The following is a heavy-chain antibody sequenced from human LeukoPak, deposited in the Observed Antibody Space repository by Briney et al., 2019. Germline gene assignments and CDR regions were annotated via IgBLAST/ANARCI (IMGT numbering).Heavy chain of an antibody. Sequence: PSETLSLTCAVYGGSFSGYYWSWIRQPPGKGLEWIGEINHSGSTNYNPSLKSRVTISVDTSKNQFSLKLSSVTAADTAVYYCARVRYNWNGGYLDYWGQGTLVTVSS. CDR1: GGSFSGYY. J-gene: IGHJ4*02. V-gene: IGHV4-34*01. CDR2: INHSGST. D-gene: IGHD1-20*01. CDR3: ARVRYNWNGGYLDY.